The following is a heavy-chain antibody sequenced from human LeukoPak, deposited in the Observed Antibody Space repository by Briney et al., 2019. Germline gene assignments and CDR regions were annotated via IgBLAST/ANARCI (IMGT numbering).Heavy chain of an antibody. CDR3: ARDLGSSWSAIDY. Sequence: PGGSLRLSCAASGFTFSTYGMHWVRQAPGKGLEWVAVMWYDGSNKFYAESVKGRFTISRDNSKNTLFLHMNSLRAEDMAVYYCARDLGSSWSAIDYWGQGTLVTVSS. V-gene: IGHV3-33*01. J-gene: IGHJ4*02. CDR2: MWYDGSNK. D-gene: IGHD6-13*01. CDR1: GFTFSTYG.